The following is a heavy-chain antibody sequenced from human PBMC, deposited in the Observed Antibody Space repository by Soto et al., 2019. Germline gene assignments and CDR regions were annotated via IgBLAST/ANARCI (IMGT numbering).Heavy chain of an antibody. V-gene: IGHV1-46*03. CDR3: ARDYYDSSGPLYYFDY. D-gene: IGHD3-22*01. CDR1: GYTFTTHY. J-gene: IGHJ4*02. Sequence: ASLKVSCKASGYTFTTHYIHWVRQAPGQGLEWMGIINPSGGSTSYAQKFQGRVTMIRDTSTSTVYMELRSLRSEDTAVYYCARDYYDSSGPLYYFDYWGQGTLVTVSS. CDR2: INPSGGST.